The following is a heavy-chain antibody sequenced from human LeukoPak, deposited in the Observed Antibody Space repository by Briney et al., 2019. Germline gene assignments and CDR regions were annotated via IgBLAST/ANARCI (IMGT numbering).Heavy chain of an antibody. CDR2: TSSSSAYT. D-gene: IGHD5-12*01. Sequence: PGGSLRLSCAASEFTFSSFSMIWVRQAPGKGLEWVSSTSSSSAYTFYAESGKGRFTISRDNAKNSLFLQMDSLRAEDTAVYYCARELDSGYDRWGQGTLVTVSS. CDR1: EFTFSSFS. V-gene: IGHV3-21*04. CDR3: ARELDSGYDR. J-gene: IGHJ4*02.